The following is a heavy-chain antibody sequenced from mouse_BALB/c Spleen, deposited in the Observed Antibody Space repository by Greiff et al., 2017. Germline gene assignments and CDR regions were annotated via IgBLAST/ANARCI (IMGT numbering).Heavy chain of an antibody. CDR3: ARQRYDGNQYYFDY. D-gene: IGHD2-3*01. CDR2: ISSGGSYT. V-gene: IGHV5-6*02. Sequence: EVMLVESGGDLVKPGGSLKLSCAASGFTFSSYGMSWVRQTPDKRLEWVATISSGGSYTYYPDSVKGRFTISRDNAKNTLYLQMSSLKSEDTAMYYCARQRYDGNQYYFDYWGQGTTLTVSS. J-gene: IGHJ2*01. CDR1: GFTFSSYG.